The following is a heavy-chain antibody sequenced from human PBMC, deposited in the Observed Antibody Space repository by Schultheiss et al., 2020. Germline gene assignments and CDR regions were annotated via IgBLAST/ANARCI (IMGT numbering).Heavy chain of an antibody. J-gene: IGHJ4*02. CDR3: ARGRGYSGRYYFDY. D-gene: IGHD1-26*01. CDR1: GASISSGYY. V-gene: IGHV4-61*01. Sequence: SQTLSLTCTVSGASISSGYYWSWIRQPPGKGLEWIGYIYYSGSTNYNPSLKSRVTISVDTSKNQFSLKLSSVTAADTAVYYCARGRGYSGRYYFDYWGQGTLVTVSS. CDR2: IYYSGST.